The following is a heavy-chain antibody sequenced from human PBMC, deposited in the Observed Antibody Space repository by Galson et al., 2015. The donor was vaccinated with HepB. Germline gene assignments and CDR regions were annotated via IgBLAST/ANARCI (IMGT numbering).Heavy chain of an antibody. Sequence: SCKASGYTFSSHGISWVRQAPGQGLEWMGWISVYNHNTNYAQKFQDRVTMTTDTSTNTAYMELGSLTSDDTAVYYCARELDSSGYLGQWDYWGQGTLVTVSS. V-gene: IGHV1-18*01. CDR1: GYTFSSHG. CDR2: ISVYNHNT. D-gene: IGHD3-22*01. J-gene: IGHJ4*02. CDR3: ARELDSSGYLGQWDY.